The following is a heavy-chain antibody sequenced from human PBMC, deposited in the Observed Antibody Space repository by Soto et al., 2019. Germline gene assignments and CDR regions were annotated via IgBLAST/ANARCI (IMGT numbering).Heavy chain of an antibody. CDR2: ISPIFGTA. CDR1: GGTFSSYA. J-gene: IGHJ6*02. D-gene: IGHD2-2*01. V-gene: IGHV1-69*01. Sequence: QVQLVQSGAEVKKPGSSVKVSCKASGGTFSSYAISWVRQAPGQGLEWMGGISPIFGTANYAQKFQGRVTITADESTSTAYMELSSLRSEDTAVYYCARDFLGYCSSTSCSGSYYYYGMDVWGQGTTVTVSS. CDR3: ARDFLGYCSSTSCSGSYYYYGMDV.